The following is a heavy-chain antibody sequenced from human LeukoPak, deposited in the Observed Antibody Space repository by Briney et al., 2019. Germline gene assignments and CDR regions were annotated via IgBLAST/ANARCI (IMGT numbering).Heavy chain of an antibody. D-gene: IGHD6-6*01. J-gene: IGHJ4*02. CDR3: ARASSIAARLLDY. Sequence: ASVKVSCKASGYTFTGYYMHWVRQAPGQELEWMGRINPNSSGTNYAQKFQGRVTMTRDTSISTAYMELSRLRSDDTAVYYCARASSIAARLLDYWGQGTLVTVSS. V-gene: IGHV1-2*06. CDR1: GYTFTGYY. CDR2: INPNSSGT.